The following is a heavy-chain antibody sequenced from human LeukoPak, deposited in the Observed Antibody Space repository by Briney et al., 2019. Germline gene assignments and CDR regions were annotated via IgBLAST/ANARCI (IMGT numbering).Heavy chain of an antibody. CDR3: ARARLTAMVRRNAFDI. CDR2: IIPIFGTA. Sequence: SVKVSCKASGGTFSSYAISWVRQAPGQGLEWMGGIIPIFGTANYAQKFQGRVTITTDESTSTACMELSSLRSEDTAVYYCARARLTAMVRRNAFDIWGQGTMVTVSS. V-gene: IGHV1-69*05. CDR1: GGTFSSYA. D-gene: IGHD5-18*01. J-gene: IGHJ3*02.